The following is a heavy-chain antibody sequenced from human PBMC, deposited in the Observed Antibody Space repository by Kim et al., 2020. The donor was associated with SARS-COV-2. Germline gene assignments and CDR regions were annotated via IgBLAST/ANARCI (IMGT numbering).Heavy chain of an antibody. CDR1: GDSISSYY. CDR2: IYYSGSP. CDR3: ATSSGYCSGVSCYSNYYYGMDV. V-gene: IGHV4-59*13. Sequence: SETLSLTCTVSGDSISSYYWNWIRQPPGKGLEWIGCIYYSGSPNYNPSLKSRVTISVDTSKTQFSLKLSSVTAADTAVYYCATSSGYCSGVSCYSNYYYGMDVWGQGTTVTVSS. D-gene: IGHD2-15*01. J-gene: IGHJ6*02.